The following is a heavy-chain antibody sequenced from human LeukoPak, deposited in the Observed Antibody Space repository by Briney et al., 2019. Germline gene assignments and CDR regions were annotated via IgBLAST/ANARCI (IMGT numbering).Heavy chain of an antibody. CDR3: ARDGRDITPTYYFDY. CDR2: ISSSGSTI. D-gene: IGHD2-15*01. V-gene: IGHV3-11*04. Sequence: GGSLRLSCAASGFTFSDYYMSWIRQAPGKGLEWVSYISSSGSTIYYADSVKGRFTISRDNAKNSLYLQMNSLRAEDTAVYYCARDGRDITPTYYFDYWGQGTLVTVSS. J-gene: IGHJ4*02. CDR1: GFTFSDYY.